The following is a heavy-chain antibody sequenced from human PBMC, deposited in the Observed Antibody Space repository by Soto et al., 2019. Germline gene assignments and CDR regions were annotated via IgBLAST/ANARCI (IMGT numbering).Heavy chain of an antibody. CDR3: ARRGWDGMDV. CDR1: GFTFISYD. V-gene: IGHV3-13*01. J-gene: IGHJ6*02. Sequence: WGSLRLSCAASGFTFISYDIHLVRQATGKGLEWVSANGTAGDTYYPGSVKGRFTISRENAKNSLYLQMNSLRAGDTAVYYCARRGWDGMDVWGQGTTVTVSS. CDR2: NGTAGDT. D-gene: IGHD2-15*01.